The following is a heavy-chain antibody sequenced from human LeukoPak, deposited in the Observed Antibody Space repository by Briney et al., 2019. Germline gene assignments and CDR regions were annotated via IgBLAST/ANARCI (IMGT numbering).Heavy chain of an antibody. J-gene: IGHJ6*02. Sequence: GGSLRLSCAASGFTFTKYWMHWVRQAPGKGLVWVSHIFSDESSSTNYADSVRGRFTVSRDNAKNTLYLQMNGLRAEDTAVYFCARGDLTTRPHYYYGMDVWGQGTTVTVSS. CDR3: ARGDLTTRPHYYYGMDV. CDR2: IFSDESSST. V-gene: IGHV3-74*01. CDR1: GFTFTKYW. D-gene: IGHD6-6*01.